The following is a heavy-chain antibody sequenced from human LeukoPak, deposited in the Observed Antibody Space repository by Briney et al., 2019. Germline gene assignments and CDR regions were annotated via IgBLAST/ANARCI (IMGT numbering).Heavy chain of an antibody. J-gene: IGHJ4*02. CDR3: ARHPTRYFDY. CDR1: GGSISSSSYY. Sequence: PSETLSLTCTVSGGSISSSSYYWGWIRQPPGKGLEWIGSIYYSGSTYYNPSLKSRVTISVDTSKNQFSLKLSSVTAADTAVYYCARHPTRYFDYWGQGTLVTVSS. CDR2: IYYSGST. V-gene: IGHV4-39*01.